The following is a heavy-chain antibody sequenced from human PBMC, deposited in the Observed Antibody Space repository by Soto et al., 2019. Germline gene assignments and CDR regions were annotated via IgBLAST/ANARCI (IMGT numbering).Heavy chain of an antibody. CDR1: VGCISRGGYS. V-gene: IGHV4-31*03. Sequence: SQTLSLSCPVSVGCISRGGYSWAWIRRHPGEGLEWVGYIYYSGSTYYNPSLKSRVTISVDTSKNHVSLKLSSLTAADTAVYYCARGGVVDGMDVWAQGTRVTVSS. D-gene: IGHD2-15*01. J-gene: IGHJ6*01. CDR2: IYYSGST. CDR3: ARGGVVDGMDV.